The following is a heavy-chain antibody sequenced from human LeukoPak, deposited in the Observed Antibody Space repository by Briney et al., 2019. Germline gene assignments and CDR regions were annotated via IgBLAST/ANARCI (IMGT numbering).Heavy chain of an antibody. D-gene: IGHD1-14*01. CDR1: GGSSSSSSYY. CDR3: ARCRGSENYYYMDV. V-gene: IGHV4-39*07. Sequence: SETLSLTCTVSGGSSSSSSYYWGWIRQPPGKGLEWIGSIYYSGSTYYNPSLKSRVTTSVDTSKNQFSLELNSVTAADTAVYYCARCRGSENYYYMDVWGKGTTVTVSS. CDR2: IYYSGST. J-gene: IGHJ6*03.